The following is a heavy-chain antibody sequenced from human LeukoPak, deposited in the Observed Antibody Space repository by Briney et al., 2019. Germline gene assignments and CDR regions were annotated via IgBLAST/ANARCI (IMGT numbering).Heavy chain of an antibody. Sequence: SQTLSLTCTVSGGSISSGDYYWSWIRQPPGKGLEWIGYIYYSGSTYYNPSLKSRVTISVDTSKNQFSLKLSSVTAADTAVYYCARGGRDYVWGSYRRDIDYWGQGTLVTVSS. CDR1: GGSISSGDYY. D-gene: IGHD3-16*02. J-gene: IGHJ4*02. CDR3: ARGGRDYVWGSYRRDIDY. V-gene: IGHV4-30-4*01. CDR2: IYYSGST.